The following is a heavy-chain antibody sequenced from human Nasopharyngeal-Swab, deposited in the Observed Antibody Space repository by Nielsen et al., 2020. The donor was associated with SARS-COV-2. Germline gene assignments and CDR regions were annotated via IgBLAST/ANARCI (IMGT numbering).Heavy chain of an antibody. V-gene: IGHV3-21*01. CDR2: ISSSSSYI. CDR3: ASVRLLLRHYYMDV. CDR1: GFTFSSYS. Sequence: GESLKISCAASGFTFSSYSMNWVRQAPGKGLEWVSSISSSSSYIYYADSVKGRFTISRDNAKNSLYLQMNSLRAEDTAVYYCASVRLLLRHYYMDVWGKGTTVTVSS. D-gene: IGHD5-18*01. J-gene: IGHJ6*03.